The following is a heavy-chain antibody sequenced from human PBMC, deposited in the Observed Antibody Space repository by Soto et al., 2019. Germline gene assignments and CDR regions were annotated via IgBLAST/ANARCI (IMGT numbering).Heavy chain of an antibody. V-gene: IGHV3-74*01. CDR2: INDDGSHT. CDR3: TRGPRSTSTGTGAF. J-gene: IGHJ4*02. Sequence: EVHLVESGGGLLQPGGSLRLSCAASGFTFSMYWMPWVRQVPGKGPEWVSRINDDGSHTNYADSVKGRFTISRDNAKNTLYLQMIDLRAEHTAVYYCTRGPRSTSTGTGAFWGQGTLVTVSS. D-gene: IGHD1-1*01. CDR1: GFTFSMYW.